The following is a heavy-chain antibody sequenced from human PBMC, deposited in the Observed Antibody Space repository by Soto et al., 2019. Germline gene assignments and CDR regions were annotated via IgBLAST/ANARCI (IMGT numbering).Heavy chain of an antibody. CDR3: ARDSSGYYYFDY. CDR2: IIPIFGTA. CDR1: GGTFSSYA. Sequence: ASVKVSCKASGGTFSSYAISWVRQAPGQGLEWMGGIIPIFGTANYAQKFQGRVTITADESTSTAYMELSSLRSEDTAVYYCARDSSGYYYFDYWGQGTLVTVSS. J-gene: IGHJ4*02. D-gene: IGHD3-22*01. V-gene: IGHV1-69*13.